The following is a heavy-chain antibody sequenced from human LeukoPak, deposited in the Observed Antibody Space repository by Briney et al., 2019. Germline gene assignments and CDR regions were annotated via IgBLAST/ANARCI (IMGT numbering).Heavy chain of an antibody. CDR3: AKSVPAAPYGMDV. J-gene: IGHJ6*02. D-gene: IGHD2-2*01. V-gene: IGHV3-30*18. CDR2: ISYDGSNK. Sequence: GGSLRLSCAASGFTFSSYDMHWVRQAPGKGLEWVAVISYDGSNKYYADSVKGRFTISRDNSKNTLYLQMNSLRAEDTAVYYCAKSVPAAPYGMDVWGQGTTVTVSS. CDR1: GFTFSSYD.